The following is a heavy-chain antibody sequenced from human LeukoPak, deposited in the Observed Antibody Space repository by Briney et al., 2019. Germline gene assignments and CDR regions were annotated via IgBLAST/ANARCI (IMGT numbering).Heavy chain of an antibody. CDR3: ARAGYVGSGNYYYYMDV. J-gene: IGHJ6*03. CDR1: GFTVITND. V-gene: IGHV3-21*01. D-gene: IGHD3-10*01. CDR2: ISSSSSYI. Sequence: GGSLRLSCAASGFTVITNDMTWVRQAPGKGLEWVSSISSSSSYIYYADSVKGRFTISRDNAKNSLYLQMNSLRAEDTAVYYCARAGYVGSGNYYYYMDVWGKGTTVTVSS.